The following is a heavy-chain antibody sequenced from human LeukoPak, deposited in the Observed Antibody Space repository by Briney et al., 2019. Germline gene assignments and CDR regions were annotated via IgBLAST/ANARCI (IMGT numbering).Heavy chain of an antibody. J-gene: IGHJ4*02. Sequence: GGSLRLSCAASGFTFSDNYMSWFRQAPGRGLEWVSYISNSGSHTSYADSVKGRFTISRDNAKNSLSLQVNSLRADDTAVYYCARVGSIAAAGSPDYWGQGTLVTVSS. CDR1: GFTFSDNY. CDR2: ISNSGSHT. CDR3: ARVGSIAAAGSPDY. D-gene: IGHD6-13*01. V-gene: IGHV3-11*06.